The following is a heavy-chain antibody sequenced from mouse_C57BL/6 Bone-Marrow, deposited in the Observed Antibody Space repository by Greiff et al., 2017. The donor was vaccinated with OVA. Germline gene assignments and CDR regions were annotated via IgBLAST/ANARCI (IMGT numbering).Heavy chain of an antibody. D-gene: IGHD1-1*02. CDR1: GFSFNTYA. J-gene: IGHJ3*01. CDR3: VRGSSWFAY. Sequence: GGGLVQPKGSLKLSCAASGFSFNTYAMNWVRQAPGKGLEWVARIRSKSNNYATYYTDSVKDRFTISRDDSESMLYLQMNNLKTEDTAMYYCVRGSSWFAYWGQGTLVTVSA. V-gene: IGHV10-1*01. CDR2: IRSKSNNYAT.